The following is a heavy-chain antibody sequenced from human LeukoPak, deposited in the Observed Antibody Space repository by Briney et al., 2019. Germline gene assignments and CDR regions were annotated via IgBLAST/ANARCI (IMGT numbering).Heavy chain of an antibody. J-gene: IGHJ1*01. CDR1: GFTFSSYS. CDR3: ARAYSSGWYNYFQH. CDR2: ISSSSSYI. D-gene: IGHD6-19*01. Sequence: GGSLRLSCAASGFTFSSYSMNWVRQAPGKGLEWVSSISSSSSYIYYADSLKGRFTISRDNAKNSLYLQMNSLRAEDTAVYYCARAYSSGWYNYFQHWGQGTLVTVSS. V-gene: IGHV3-21*01.